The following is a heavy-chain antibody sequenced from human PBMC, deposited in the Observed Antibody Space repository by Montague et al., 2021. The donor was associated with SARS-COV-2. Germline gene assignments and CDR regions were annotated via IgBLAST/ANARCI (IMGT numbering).Heavy chain of an antibody. CDR2: ISSSGGGSTK. D-gene: IGHD2-21*01. J-gene: IGHJ6*02. CDR3: ARDRDWDDWCGMDV. V-gene: IGHV3-48*03. CDR1: GFIFSSYD. Sequence: SLRLSCAASGFIFSSYDMNWVRQAPGKGLEWISYISSSGGGSTKHYTDSVKDRFTISRDNAKNSLYLQMNSLRVEDTVIYYCARDRDWDDWCGMDVWGQGTTVTVSS.